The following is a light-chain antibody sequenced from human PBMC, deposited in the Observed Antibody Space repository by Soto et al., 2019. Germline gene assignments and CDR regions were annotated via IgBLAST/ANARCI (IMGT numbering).Light chain of an antibody. CDR2: DAS. J-gene: IGKJ5*01. V-gene: IGKV3-11*01. CDR1: QSVSSY. CDR3: QQRTSWSGIT. Sequence: ENVLTQSPATLSLSPGERATLSCRASQSVSSYLAWYQHKPGQAPRLLIYDASNRATGIPARFSGSGSGTDFTLTISSLEPEDFAVYYCQQRTSWSGITFGQGTRLEIK.